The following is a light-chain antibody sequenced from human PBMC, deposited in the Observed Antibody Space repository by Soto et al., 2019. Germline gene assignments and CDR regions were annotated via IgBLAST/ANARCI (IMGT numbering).Light chain of an antibody. CDR2: GAS. V-gene: IGKV3-15*01. CDR3: QQYGSSPPPT. J-gene: IGKJ2*01. CDR1: QSVSSN. Sequence: EIVMTQSPATLSVSPGERATLSCRASQSVSSNLAWYQQKPGQAPRLLIYGASTRATGIPARFSGSGSGTEFTLTISRLEPEDFAVYYCQQYGSSPPPTFGQGTKLEIK.